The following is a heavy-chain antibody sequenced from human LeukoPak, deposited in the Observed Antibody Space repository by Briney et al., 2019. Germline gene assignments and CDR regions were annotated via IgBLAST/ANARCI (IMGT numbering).Heavy chain of an antibody. J-gene: IGHJ5*02. Sequence: SQTLSLTCAISGDSVSNNSAAWNWMRQSPSRGLEGLGRTCYRSKWYNDYAVSVKSRITINPDTSKNQFSLLLNSVTPEDTAVYYCARETPTFDPWGQGTLVTVSS. V-gene: IGHV6-1*01. CDR2: TCYRSKWYN. CDR3: ARETPTFDP. CDR1: GDSVSNNSAA.